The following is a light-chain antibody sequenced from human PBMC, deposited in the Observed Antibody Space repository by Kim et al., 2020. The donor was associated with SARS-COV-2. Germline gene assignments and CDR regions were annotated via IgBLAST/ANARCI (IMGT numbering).Light chain of an antibody. CDR3: QQYNSYPLT. V-gene: IGKV1-5*01. CDR2: DAS. Sequence: DIQMTQSPSTLSASVGDRVTITCRASQSISSRLAWYQQKPEKAPKLLIFDASTLGSGVPSGFSGSGSGTDFTLTISSLQPDDFATYYCQQYNSYPLTFGQGTKLEI. J-gene: IGKJ2*01. CDR1: QSISSR.